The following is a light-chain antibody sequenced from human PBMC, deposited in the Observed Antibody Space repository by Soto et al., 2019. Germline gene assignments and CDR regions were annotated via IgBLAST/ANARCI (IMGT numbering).Light chain of an antibody. Sequence: QSAPTQPASVSGSPGQSITISCTGTNNLVSWYQQHPGKAPKVVIYEGTKRPSSVSNRFSGSNSGRTASLTISGLQAEDEAHYFCCVYVGARSYVFGTGTKVTVL. CDR1: NNL. CDR2: EGT. CDR3: CVYVGARSYV. J-gene: IGLJ1*01. V-gene: IGLV2-23*01.